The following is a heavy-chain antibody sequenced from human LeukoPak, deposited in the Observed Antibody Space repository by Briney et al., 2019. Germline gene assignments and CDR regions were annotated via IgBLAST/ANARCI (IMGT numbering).Heavy chain of an antibody. CDR3: ARVSGTSGSYWDGPFDY. CDR2: IIPIFGTA. J-gene: IGHJ4*02. CDR1: GGTFSSYA. Sequence: ASVKVSCKASGGTFSSYAISWVRQAPGQGLEWMGGIIPIFGTANYAQKFQGRVTITADESTSTAYMELSSLRSEDTAVYYCARVSGTSGSYWDGPFDYWGQGTLVTVSS. V-gene: IGHV1-69*01. D-gene: IGHD1-26*01.